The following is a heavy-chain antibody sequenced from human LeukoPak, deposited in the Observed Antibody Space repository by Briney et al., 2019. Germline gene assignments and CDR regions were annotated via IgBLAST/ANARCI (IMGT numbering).Heavy chain of an antibody. CDR3: ARGRIRGSYRLYNWFDP. Sequence: PSETLSLTCTVSGGSISSYYWSWIRQPPGKGLEWIGYIYYSGSTNYNPSLKSRVTISVDTSKNQFSLKLSSVTAADTAVYYCARGRIRGSYRLYNWFDPWGQGTLVTVSS. CDR1: GGSISSYY. J-gene: IGHJ5*02. CDR2: IYYSGST. V-gene: IGHV4-59*08. D-gene: IGHD3-16*02.